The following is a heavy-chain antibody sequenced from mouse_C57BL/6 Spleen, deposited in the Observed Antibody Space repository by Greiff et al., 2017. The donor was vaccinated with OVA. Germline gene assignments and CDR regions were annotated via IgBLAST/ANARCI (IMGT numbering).Heavy chain of an antibody. CDR3: ARKANSFYAMDY. CDR2: IYPGDGDT. Sequence: QVQLQQSGAELVKPGASVKISCKASGYAFSSYWMNWVKQRPGKGLEWIGQIYPGDGDTNYNGKFKGKATLTADKSSSTAYMQLSSLTSEDSAVYFCARKANSFYAMDYWGQGTSVTVSS. CDR1: GYAFSSYW. J-gene: IGHJ4*01. D-gene: IGHD3-2*02. V-gene: IGHV1-80*01.